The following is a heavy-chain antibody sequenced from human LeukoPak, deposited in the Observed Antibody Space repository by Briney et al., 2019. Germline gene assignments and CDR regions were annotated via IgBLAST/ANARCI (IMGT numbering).Heavy chain of an antibody. Sequence: GGSLTLSCAASGFTFSSYAMSGVRQAPGKGLEWVSAISGSCGSTYYADSVKGRFTISRDNAKKMLFLQMTSLRAEDTAVYYCTRAFYSSIWDWGQGTLVTVSS. J-gene: IGHJ1*01. CDR2: ISGSCGST. V-gene: IGHV3-23*01. CDR1: GFTFSSYA. D-gene: IGHD6-13*01. CDR3: TRAFYSSIWD.